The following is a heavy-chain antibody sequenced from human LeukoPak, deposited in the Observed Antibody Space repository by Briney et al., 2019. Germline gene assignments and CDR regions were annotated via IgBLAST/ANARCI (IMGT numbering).Heavy chain of an antibody. Sequence: SETLSLTCAVYGGSFSGYYWSWIRQPPGKGLEWIGEINHSGSTNYNPSLKSRVTISVDTSKNQFSLKLSSVTAADTAVYYCARVVAVTEAFDIWGQGTMVTVSS. J-gene: IGHJ3*02. V-gene: IGHV4-34*01. D-gene: IGHD2-15*01. CDR3: ARVVAVTEAFDI. CDR2: INHSGST. CDR1: GGSFSGYY.